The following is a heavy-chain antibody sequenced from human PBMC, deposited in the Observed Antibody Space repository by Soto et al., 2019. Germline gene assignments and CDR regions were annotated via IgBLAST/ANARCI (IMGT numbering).Heavy chain of an antibody. CDR3: ARDKDYYYCGMDV. Sequence: SQTLSLTCAISGDSVSSNSAAWNWIRQSPSRGLEWLGRTYYRSKWYNDYAVSVKSRITITPDTPKNQCSLQLNSVTPEDTAVYYCARDKDYYYCGMDVWGQGTTVTVSS. CDR2: TYYRSKWYN. J-gene: IGHJ6*02. CDR1: GDSVSSNSAA. V-gene: IGHV6-1*01.